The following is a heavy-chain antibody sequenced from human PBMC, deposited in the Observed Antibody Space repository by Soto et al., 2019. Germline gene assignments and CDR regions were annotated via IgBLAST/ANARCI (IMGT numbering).Heavy chain of an antibody. J-gene: IGHJ3*02. Sequence: GGSLRLSCAASGFTFSSCAMGWVRQAPGKGLEWVSDIIDSGGSTYYADSVKGRFTISRDNSKSTLYLQMNSLRAEDTAVYYCAKAYYDFWSGFPGVFDIWGQGTMVTVSS. D-gene: IGHD3-3*01. CDR3: AKAYYDFWSGFPGVFDI. CDR1: GFTFSSCA. V-gene: IGHV3-23*01. CDR2: IIDSGGST.